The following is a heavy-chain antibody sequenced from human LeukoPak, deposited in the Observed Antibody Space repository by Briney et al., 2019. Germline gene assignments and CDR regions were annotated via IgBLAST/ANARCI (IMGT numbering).Heavy chain of an antibody. CDR1: GFTLSSYA. J-gene: IGHJ5*01. Sequence: GGSLRISCAASGFTLSSYAMNWVRQAPGKGLEWVSTISSGGSYIFYADSVKGRFTISRDNSKNTLSLQMNSLRAEDTAVYYCARGSLRFFDWWGQGTLVTVSS. D-gene: IGHD5/OR15-5a*01. CDR2: ISSGGSYI. V-gene: IGHV3-21*01. CDR3: ARGSLRFFDW.